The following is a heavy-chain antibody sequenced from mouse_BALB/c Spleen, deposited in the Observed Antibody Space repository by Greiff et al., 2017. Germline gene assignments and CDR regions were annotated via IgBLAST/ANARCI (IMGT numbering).Heavy chain of an antibody. V-gene: IGHV1-87*01. CDR1: GYTFTSYW. J-gene: IGHJ1*01. CDR2: IYPGDGDT. D-gene: IGHD1-1*01. CDR3: ARRYYGSSYYWYFDV. Sequence: VQLQQSGAELARPGASVKLSCKASGYTFTSYWMQWVKQRPGQGLEWIGAIYPGDGDTRYTQKFKGKATLTADKSSSTAYMQLSSLASEDSAVYYCARRYYGSSYYWYFDVWGAGTTVTVSS.